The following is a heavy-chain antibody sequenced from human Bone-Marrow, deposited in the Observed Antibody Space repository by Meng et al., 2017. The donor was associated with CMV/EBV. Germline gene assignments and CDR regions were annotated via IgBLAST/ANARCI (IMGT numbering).Heavy chain of an antibody. Sequence: GGSLRLSCAASGFTFSSYGMHWVRQAPGKGLEWVAFIRYDGSNKYYADSVKGRFTISRDNSKNTLYLQMNSLRAEDTAVYYCAKERVMVYASWFDPWGQGTLVTVSS. CDR3: AKERVMVYASWFDP. J-gene: IGHJ5*02. CDR2: IRYDGSNK. CDR1: GFTFSSYG. V-gene: IGHV3-30*02. D-gene: IGHD2-8*01.